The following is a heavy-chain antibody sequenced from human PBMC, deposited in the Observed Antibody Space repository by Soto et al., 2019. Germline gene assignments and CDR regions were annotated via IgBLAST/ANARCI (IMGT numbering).Heavy chain of an antibody. J-gene: IGHJ4*02. CDR3: HGYGY. V-gene: IGHV3-53*01. CDR1: GFTVSSSNY. D-gene: IGHD5-12*01. Sequence: EVQLVESGGGLIQPGGSLRLSCVVSGFTVSSSNYMSWVRQAPGKGLEWVSVIYTGGTTYYADSVKGRFTISTDNSKNTLYRQMNSLRAEETAVYYCHGYGYWGQGTLVTVSS. CDR2: IYTGGTT.